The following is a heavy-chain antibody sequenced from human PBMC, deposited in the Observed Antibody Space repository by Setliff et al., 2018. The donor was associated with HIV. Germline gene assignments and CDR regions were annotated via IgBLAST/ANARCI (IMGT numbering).Heavy chain of an antibody. CDR2: VYYTGRT. CDR1: SDSIRFYY. V-gene: IGHV4-59*01. J-gene: IGHJ4*02. Sequence: SETLSLTSTVSSDSIRFYYWTWIRQPPGKGLEWIGNVYYTGRTNYNPSLKSRNTISIDTSKSQFSLKLTSVAAADTAGYYCARDSGGYNYGFVVGSFDYWGQGALVTV. CDR3: ARDSGGYNYGFVVGSFDY. D-gene: IGHD5-18*01.